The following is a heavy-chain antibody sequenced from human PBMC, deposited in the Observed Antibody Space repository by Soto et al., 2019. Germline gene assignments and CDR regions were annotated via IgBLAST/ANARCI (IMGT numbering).Heavy chain of an antibody. CDR1: GGSISSSSYS. CDR3: ARALFGRSTWFDP. V-gene: IGHV4-39*07. Sequence: FETLSLTCIFSGGSISSSSYSWAWIRQPPGKGLEWIGTMYYGVNTYYNPSLKSRVTISVDRSKNQFSLKLSSVTAADTAVYYCARALFGRSTWFDPWGQGTLVTVSS. J-gene: IGHJ5*02. D-gene: IGHD3-16*01. CDR2: MYYGVNT.